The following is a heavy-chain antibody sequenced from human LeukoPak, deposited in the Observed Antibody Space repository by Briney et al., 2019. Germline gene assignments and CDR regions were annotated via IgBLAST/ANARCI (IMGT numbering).Heavy chain of an antibody. CDR3: ARLASGSYGPLTPFDY. D-gene: IGHD5-18*01. J-gene: IGHJ4*02. V-gene: IGHV4-59*08. CDR2: IYYSGST. Sequence: SETLSLTCTVSGGFISSYYWSWTRQPPGKGLEWIGDIYYSGSTNYNPSLKSRVTISVDTSKNQFSLRLSSVTAADTAVYYSARLASGSYGPLTPFDYWGQGTLVTVSS. CDR1: GGFISSYY.